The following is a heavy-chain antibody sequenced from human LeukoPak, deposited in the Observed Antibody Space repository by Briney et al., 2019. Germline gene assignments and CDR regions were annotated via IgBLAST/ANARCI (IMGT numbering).Heavy chain of an antibody. CDR3: ASHSGGYAY. CDR1: GGSISSDSYS. V-gene: IGHV4-30-4*07. Sequence: SQTLSLTCAVSGGSISSDSYSWSWIRQPPGKGLEWIGYIYYRGSTYYNPSLKSRVTISVDTSKNQFSLKLGSVTAADTAVYYCASHSGGYAYWGQGTLVTVSS. J-gene: IGHJ4*02. CDR2: IYYRGST. D-gene: IGHD5-12*01.